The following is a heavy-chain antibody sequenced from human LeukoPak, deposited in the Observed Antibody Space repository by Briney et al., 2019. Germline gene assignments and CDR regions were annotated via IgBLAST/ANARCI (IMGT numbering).Heavy chain of an antibody. D-gene: IGHD1-26*01. V-gene: IGHV3-49*04. CDR2: IRSKAYGGTT. J-gene: IGHJ4*02. Sequence: PGGSLRLSCTASGFTFGDYAMSWVRQAPGKGLEWVGFIRSKAYGGTTEYAASVKGRFTISRDDSKSIAYLQMNSLKTEDTAVYYCTRDTRGLVGATFDYWGQGTLVTVSS. CDR1: GFTFGDYA. CDR3: TRDTRGLVGATFDY.